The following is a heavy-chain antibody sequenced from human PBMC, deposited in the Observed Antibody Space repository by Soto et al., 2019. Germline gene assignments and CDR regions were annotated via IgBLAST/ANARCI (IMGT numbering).Heavy chain of an antibody. D-gene: IGHD6-13*01. Sequence: QVQLVQSGDEVKKPGSSVKVSCKASGGTFSSYAISWVRQAPGQGLEWMGGIIPIFGTANYAQKFQGRVTITADESTSTAYMELSSLRSEDTAVYYCARGLMQQLVSYYYYGMDVWGQGTTVTVSS. V-gene: IGHV1-69*12. CDR2: IIPIFGTA. CDR3: ARGLMQQLVSYYYYGMDV. J-gene: IGHJ6*02. CDR1: GGTFSSYA.